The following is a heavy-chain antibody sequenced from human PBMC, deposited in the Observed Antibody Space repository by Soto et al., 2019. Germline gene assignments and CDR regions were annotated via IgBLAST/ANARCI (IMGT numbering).Heavy chain of an antibody. D-gene: IGHD2-2*01. V-gene: IGHV4-39*01. J-gene: IGHJ5*02. CDR2: IYYSGST. CDR1: GGSISSSSYY. Sequence: QLQLQESGPGLVKPSETLSLTCTVSGGSISSSSYYWGWIRQPPGKGLEWIGSIYYSGSTYYNPSLKSRVTISVDTSKNQFSLKLSSVTAADTAVYYCARHIRPRNIVVVPAATPRGWFDPWGQGTLVTVSS. CDR3: ARHIRPRNIVVVPAATPRGWFDP.